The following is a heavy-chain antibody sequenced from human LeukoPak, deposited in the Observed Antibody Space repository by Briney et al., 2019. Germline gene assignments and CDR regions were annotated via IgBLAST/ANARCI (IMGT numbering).Heavy chain of an antibody. CDR2: ISKDAAFM. Sequence: GGSLRLSCAASGFTFSSYSLNWVRQAQGKGLEWLAYISKDAAFMFYADSVRGRFTVSRDNSKRTVYLQLNSLRAEDTALYYCARDLMWLVDYWGQGTLVTVSS. D-gene: IGHD6-19*01. CDR1: GFTFSSYS. CDR3: ARDLMWLVDY. J-gene: IGHJ4*02. V-gene: IGHV3-30*03.